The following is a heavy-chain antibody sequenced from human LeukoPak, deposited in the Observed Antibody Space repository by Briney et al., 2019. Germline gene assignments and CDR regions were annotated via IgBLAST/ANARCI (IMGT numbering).Heavy chain of an antibody. CDR2: IYYSGST. CDR3: ARSYSSGWEIDY. CDR1: GGSISSYY. Sequence: SETLSLTCTVSGGSISSYYWSWIRQPPGKGLEWIGYIYYSGSTYYNPSLKSRVTISVDTSKNQFSLKLSSVTAADTAVYYCARSYSSGWEIDYWGQGTLVTVSS. D-gene: IGHD6-19*01. J-gene: IGHJ4*02. V-gene: IGHV4-59*12.